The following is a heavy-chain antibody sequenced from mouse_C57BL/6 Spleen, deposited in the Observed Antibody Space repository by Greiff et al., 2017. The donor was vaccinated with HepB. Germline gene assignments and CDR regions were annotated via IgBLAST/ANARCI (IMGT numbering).Heavy chain of an antibody. D-gene: IGHD2-4*01. V-gene: IGHV1-53*01. CDR1: GYTFTSYW. CDR3: ARGIGDYDYDRNAMDY. CDR2: INPSNGGT. J-gene: IGHJ4*01. Sequence: QVQLKQSGTELVKPGASVKLSCKASGYTFTSYWMHWVKQRPGQGLEWIGNINPSNGGTNYNEKFKSKATLTVDKSSSTAYMQLSSLTSEDSAVYDCARGIGDYDYDRNAMDYWGQGTSVTVSS.